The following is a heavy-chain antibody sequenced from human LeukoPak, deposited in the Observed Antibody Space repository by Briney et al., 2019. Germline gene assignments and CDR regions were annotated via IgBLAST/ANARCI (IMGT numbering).Heavy chain of an antibody. CDR1: GYTFTNYY. D-gene: IGHD2-2*01. CDR2: INPSGGGT. CDR3: ARYVRKPAATNWFDP. J-gene: IGHJ5*02. Sequence: ASVKVSCKASGYTFTNYYIHWVRQAPGQGPEWMGIINPSGGGTNYAQKFQGRVTITADKSTSTAYMELSSLRSEDTAVYYCARYVRKPAATNWFDPWGQGTLVTVSS. V-gene: IGHV1-46*01.